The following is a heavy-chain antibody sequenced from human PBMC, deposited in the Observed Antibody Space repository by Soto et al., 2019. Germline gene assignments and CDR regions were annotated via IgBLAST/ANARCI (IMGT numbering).Heavy chain of an antibody. D-gene: IGHD2-15*01. Sequence: SQTLSLTCAISGDSVSSNSAAWNWIRQSPSRGVEWLGRTYYRSKWYKEYTPSVKSRITINPLTSKNQFSLQLNSVSPDATAVYYCARTVGWLDPWGQGTLVTVSS. CDR3: ARTVGWLDP. CDR2: TYYRSKWYK. J-gene: IGHJ5*02. CDR1: GDSVSSNSAA. V-gene: IGHV6-1*01.